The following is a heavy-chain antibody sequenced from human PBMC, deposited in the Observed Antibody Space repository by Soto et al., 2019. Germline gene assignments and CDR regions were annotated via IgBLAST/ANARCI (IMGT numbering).Heavy chain of an antibody. CDR1: GFTVSSKY. CDR3: ARGRGNCVVTTCYLPFDS. V-gene: IGHV3-53*02. J-gene: IGHJ4*02. Sequence: EVQLVETGGGLIQPGGSLILSCAASGFTVSSKYMSWLRQAPGKGLEWGSIIYSDGNTYYADSVKGRLTISRYNSKNTLNLQMNSLRAEDTAVYYCARGRGNCVVTTCYLPFDSWGQGTLVTVSS. D-gene: IGHD2-2*01. CDR2: IYSDGNT.